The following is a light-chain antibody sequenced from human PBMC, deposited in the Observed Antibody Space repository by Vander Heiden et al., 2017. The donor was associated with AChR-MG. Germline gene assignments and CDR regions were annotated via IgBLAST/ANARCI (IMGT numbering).Light chain of an antibody. V-gene: IGLV1-40*01. Sequence: QPVLTQPPSVSGAPGQRVTISCTGISSNIGAGYDVHWCQQLPGTAPKLLIYGTSNRPSGVPDRFSASKSGTSASLAITGLQAEDEADYYCQSYDSSLSVVIFGGGTKLTVL. CDR2: GTS. J-gene: IGLJ2*01. CDR3: QSYDSSLSVVI. CDR1: SSNIGAGYD.